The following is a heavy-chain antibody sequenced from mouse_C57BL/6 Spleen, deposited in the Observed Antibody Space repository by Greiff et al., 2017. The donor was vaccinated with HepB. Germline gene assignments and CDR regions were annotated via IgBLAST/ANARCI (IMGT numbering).Heavy chain of an antibody. J-gene: IGHJ1*03. CDR2: ISSGSSTI. Sequence: EVKLVESGGGLVKPGGSLKLSCAASGFTFSDYGMHWVRQAPEKGLEWVAYISSGSSTIYYADTVKGRFTISRDNAKNTLFLQMTSLRSEDTARYYCARDITTVGYFDVWGTGTTVTVAS. CDR1: GFTFSDYG. D-gene: IGHD1-1*01. CDR3: ARDITTVGYFDV. V-gene: IGHV5-17*01.